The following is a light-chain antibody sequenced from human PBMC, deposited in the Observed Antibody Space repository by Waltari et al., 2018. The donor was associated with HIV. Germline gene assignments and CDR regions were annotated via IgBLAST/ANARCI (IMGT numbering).Light chain of an antibody. CDR1: QSVSNN. V-gene: IGKV3-15*01. CDR3: QQYNNWPPA. Sequence: EIVMTQSPATLTLFPGDEASQSVSNNLAWYQQRPGQSPRLLIYGASTRATDIPARFIGSGSGTEFTLTISSLQSEDFVVYYCQQYNNWPPAFGQGTTVDI. CDR2: GAS. J-gene: IGKJ1*01.